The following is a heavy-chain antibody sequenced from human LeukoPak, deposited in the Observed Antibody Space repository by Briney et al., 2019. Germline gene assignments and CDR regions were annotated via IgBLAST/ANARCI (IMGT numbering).Heavy chain of an antibody. Sequence: GGSLRLSCAASGFTFSSYAMSWVRQAPGKGLEWVSGISGSGGSTHYADSVKGRFTISRDNSKNTLYLQMNSLRAEDTAVYYCAKVASYYYDSSAYYDHWGQGTLVTV. CDR1: GFTFSSYA. J-gene: IGHJ4*02. CDR3: AKVASYYYDSSAYYDH. V-gene: IGHV3-23*01. CDR2: ISGSGGST. D-gene: IGHD3-22*01.